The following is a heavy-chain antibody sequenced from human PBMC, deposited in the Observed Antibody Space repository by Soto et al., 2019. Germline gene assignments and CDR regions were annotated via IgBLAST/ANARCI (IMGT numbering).Heavy chain of an antibody. CDR3: AKDLNMGYSGSHSAKTSYYYYYGMDV. D-gene: IGHD1-26*01. Sequence: GGSLRLSCAASGFTFSSYGMHWVRQAPGKGLEWVAVISYDGSNKYYADSVKGRFTISRDNSKNTLYLQMNSLRAEDTAVYYCAKDLNMGYSGSHSAKTSYYYYYGMDVWGQGTTVTVSS. CDR2: ISYDGSNK. J-gene: IGHJ6*02. V-gene: IGHV3-30*18. CDR1: GFTFSSYG.